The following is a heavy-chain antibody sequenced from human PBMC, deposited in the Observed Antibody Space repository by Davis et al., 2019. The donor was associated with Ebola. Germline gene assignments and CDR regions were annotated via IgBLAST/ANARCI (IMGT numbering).Heavy chain of an antibody. J-gene: IGHJ6*02. V-gene: IGHV1-8*03. CDR1: GYTFTSYD. CDR3: ARGTMVQDFYYYYYYGMDV. CDR2: MNPNSGNT. D-gene: IGHD3-10*01. Sequence: ASVKVSCKASGYTFTSYDINWVRQATGQGLEWMGWMNPNSGNTGYAQKFQGRVTITRNTSISTAYMELSSLRSEDTAVYYCARGTMVQDFYYYYYYGMDVWGQGTTVTVSS.